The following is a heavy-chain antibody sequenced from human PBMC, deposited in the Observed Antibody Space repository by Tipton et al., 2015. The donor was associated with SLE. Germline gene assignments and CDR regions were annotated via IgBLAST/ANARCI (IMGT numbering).Heavy chain of an antibody. CDR3: ARSTGDTGNPYFDY. Sequence: SLRLSCAASGFTFSSYSMNWVRQAPGKGLEWVSSISSSSSYIYYADSVKGRFTISRDNAKNSLYLQMNSLRAEGTAVYYCARSTGDTGNPYFDYWGQGTLVTVSS. CDR1: GFTFSSYS. V-gene: IGHV3-21*01. CDR2: ISSSSSYI. J-gene: IGHJ4*02. D-gene: IGHD7-27*01.